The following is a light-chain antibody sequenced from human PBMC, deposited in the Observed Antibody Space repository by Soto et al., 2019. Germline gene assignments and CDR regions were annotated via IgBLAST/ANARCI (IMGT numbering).Light chain of an antibody. V-gene: IGKV3-15*01. CDR1: QSVGSN. CDR2: VTS. CDR3: QQYKNWPYT. Sequence: EIVMTQSPATLSVFPGERVTLSCRASQSVGSNLAWFQQKPGQAPRPLMYVTSTRATGIPARFSGSGSGTDFTLTISSLQSEDFAVYYCQQYKNWPYTFGQGSNLEIK. J-gene: IGKJ2*01.